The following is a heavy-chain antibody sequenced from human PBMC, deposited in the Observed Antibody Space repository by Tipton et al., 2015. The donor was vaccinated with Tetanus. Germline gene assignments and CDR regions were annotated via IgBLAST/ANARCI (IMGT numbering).Heavy chain of an antibody. CDR3: ARDPLGDETIFDY. CDR1: DGSISSGGYY. J-gene: IGHJ4*02. CDR2: IYYSGST. Sequence: TLSLTCTVSDGSISSGGYYWSWIRQHPGKGLEWIGHIYYSGSTYYNPSLKSRVTISVDTSKNQFSLKLSSVTPDDTAVYYCARDPLGDETIFDYWGQGTLVTVSS. D-gene: IGHD3-10*01. V-gene: IGHV4-31*03.